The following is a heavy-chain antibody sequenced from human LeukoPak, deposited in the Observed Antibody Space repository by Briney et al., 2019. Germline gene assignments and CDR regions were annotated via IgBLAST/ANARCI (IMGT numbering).Heavy chain of an antibody. J-gene: IGHJ6*02. CDR3: TSRVNYYYGMDV. V-gene: IGHV3-73*01. CDR1: GFTFSGSA. Sequence: PGGSLKLSCAASGFTFSGSAMHWVRQASGKGLEWVGRIRSKANSYATAYAASVKGRFTISRDDSKNTAYLQMNSLKTEDTAVYYCTSRVNYYYGMDVWGQGTTVPVSS. CDR2: IRSKANSYAT. D-gene: IGHD4-11*01.